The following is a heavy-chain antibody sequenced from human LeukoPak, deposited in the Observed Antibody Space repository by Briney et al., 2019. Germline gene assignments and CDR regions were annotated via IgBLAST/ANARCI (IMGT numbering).Heavy chain of an antibody. V-gene: IGHV3-23*01. CDR1: GFTFSSYA. Sequence: GGSLRLSCAASGFTFSSYAMTWVRQAAGRGLEWVSGISDSGGGSYYADSVKGRFTISRENSKSMLYLQMNSLRADDTAVYYCAKHSGTRGWYNDYWGQGTLVTVSS. CDR2: ISDSGGGS. J-gene: IGHJ4*02. CDR3: AKHSGTRGWYNDY. D-gene: IGHD6-19*01.